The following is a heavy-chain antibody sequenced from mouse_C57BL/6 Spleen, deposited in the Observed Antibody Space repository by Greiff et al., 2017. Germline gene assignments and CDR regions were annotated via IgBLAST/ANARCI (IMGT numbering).Heavy chain of an antibody. CDR1: GYAFSSYW. D-gene: IGHD1-1*01. CDR2: IYPGDGDT. J-gene: IGHJ2*01. CDR3: ARSYGSSSGRDFDY. V-gene: IGHV1-80*01. Sequence: QVQLKQSGAELVKPGASVKISCKASGYAFSSYWMNWVKQRPGKGLEWIGQIYPGDGDTNYNGKVEGKATLTADKSSSTAYMQLSSLTSEDSAVYFCARSYGSSSGRDFDYWGQGTTLTVSS.